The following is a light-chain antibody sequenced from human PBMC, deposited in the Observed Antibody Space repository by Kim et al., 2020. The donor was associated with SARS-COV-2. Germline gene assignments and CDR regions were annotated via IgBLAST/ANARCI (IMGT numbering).Light chain of an antibody. Sequence: PRQTARINCSGNALPKQYAYWYQQKPGQAPVVVIYKDSERPSGIPERFSGSSSGTTVTLTISGVQAEDEADYYCQSADSSGTYVVFGGGTQLTVL. CDR1: ALPKQY. V-gene: IGLV3-25*03. J-gene: IGLJ2*01. CDR3: QSADSSGTYVV. CDR2: KDS.